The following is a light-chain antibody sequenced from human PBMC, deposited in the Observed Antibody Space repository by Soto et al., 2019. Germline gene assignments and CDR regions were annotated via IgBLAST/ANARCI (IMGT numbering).Light chain of an antibody. CDR1: QSVADK. CDR2: AAS. Sequence: EVVMTQLPATLSVSPGERVSLSCRARQSVADKLAWYQQKPGQAPRLLIYAASSRAAGIPTRFSGSGSGTDFTLTISSLQPEDFAVYYCQQYDDWPPFTFGQGTRLDI. V-gene: IGKV3-15*01. CDR3: QQYDDWPPFT. J-gene: IGKJ2*01.